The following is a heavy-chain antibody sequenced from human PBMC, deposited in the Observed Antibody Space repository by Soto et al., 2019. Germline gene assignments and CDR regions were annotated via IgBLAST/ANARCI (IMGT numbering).Heavy chain of an antibody. CDR3: ARRWGGVFDI. Sequence: QVQLQESGPGLVKPSETLSLTCTVSGGSISSYYWSWIRQPPGKGLEWIGYIYYSGSTNYNPSLKRRVTISVDTSKNQFSLKLSSVTAADTAVYCCARRWGGVFDIGGQGTMVTVSS. J-gene: IGHJ3*02. V-gene: IGHV4-59*08. D-gene: IGHD1-26*01. CDR1: GGSISSYY. CDR2: IYYSGST.